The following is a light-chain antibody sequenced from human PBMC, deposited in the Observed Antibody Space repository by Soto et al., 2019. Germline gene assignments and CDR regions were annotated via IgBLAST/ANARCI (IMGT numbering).Light chain of an antibody. Sequence: QSALTQPASVSGSPGQSITISCTGTSSDVGGYNFVSWYQQHPGKATKLMIYEVSNRPSGVSHRFSGSKSGTTASLTIAGLQAEDEDDYYCNSYASSSARVFGGGTKLTVL. V-gene: IGLV2-14*01. CDR3: NSYASSSARV. J-gene: IGLJ3*02. CDR2: EVS. CDR1: SSDVGGYNF.